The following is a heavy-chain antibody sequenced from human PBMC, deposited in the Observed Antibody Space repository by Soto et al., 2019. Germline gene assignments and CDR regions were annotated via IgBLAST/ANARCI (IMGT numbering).Heavy chain of an antibody. CDR2: IRSKAYGGTT. V-gene: IGHV3-49*03. J-gene: IGHJ4*02. Sequence: GGSLRLSCTASGFTFGDYAMSWFRQAPGKGLEWVGFIRSKAYGGTTEYAASVKGRFTISRDDSKSIAYLQMNSLKTEDTAVYYCTRDLFSPGLPSDYWGQGTLVTVSS. CDR1: GFTFGDYA. D-gene: IGHD3-9*01. CDR3: TRDLFSPGLPSDY.